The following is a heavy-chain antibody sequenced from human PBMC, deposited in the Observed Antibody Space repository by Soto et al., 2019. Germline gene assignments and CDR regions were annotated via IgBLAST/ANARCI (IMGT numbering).Heavy chain of an antibody. D-gene: IGHD1-26*01. CDR1: GYTFSSYG. CDR2: ISGYNGDT. CDR3: AREVGAWFDY. V-gene: IGHV1-18*01. J-gene: IGHJ4*02. Sequence: QVQLVQSGGEVKAPGASVKVSCRSSGYTFSSYGVSWVRQAPGQGLEWMGWISGYNGDTSYAEKFQGRVTMTTDTSTGTTYMDLRSLTSDETAGYYCAREVGAWFDYWGQGTLVTVSS.